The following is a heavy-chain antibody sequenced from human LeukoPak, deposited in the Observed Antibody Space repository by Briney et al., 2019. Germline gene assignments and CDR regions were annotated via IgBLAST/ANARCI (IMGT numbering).Heavy chain of an antibody. D-gene: IGHD4-17*01. Sequence: SLRLSCAASGFTFDDYAMHWVRQAPGKGLEWVSGISWNSGSIGYADSVKGRFTISRDNAKNSLYLQMNSLRAEDTALYYCAKGYGDPAAFDYWGQGTLVTVSS. J-gene: IGHJ4*02. V-gene: IGHV3-9*01. CDR1: GFTFDDYA. CDR2: ISWNSGSI. CDR3: AKGYGDPAAFDY.